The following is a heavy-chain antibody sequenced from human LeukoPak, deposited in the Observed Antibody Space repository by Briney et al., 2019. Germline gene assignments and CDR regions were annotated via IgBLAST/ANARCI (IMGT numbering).Heavy chain of an antibody. CDR3: SKDRGVFGVAYSLDY. CDR2: IRSSSSVV. V-gene: IGHV3-48*04. D-gene: IGHD3-3*01. Sequence: GGSLRLSCAASGFTFSRYDMNWVRQAPGKGLEWASYIRSSSSVVYYADSVRGRFTISRDNAKNSLSLQVNSLRAEDTAVYYCSKDRGVFGVAYSLDYWGQGTLVTVSS. J-gene: IGHJ4*02. CDR1: GFTFSRYD.